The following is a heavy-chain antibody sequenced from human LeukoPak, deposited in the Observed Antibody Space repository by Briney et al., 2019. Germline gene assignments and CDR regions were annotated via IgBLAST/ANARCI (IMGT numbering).Heavy chain of an antibody. Sequence: GGSLRLSCAASGFTFSSYSMNWVRQAPGKGLEWVPSISSSSSYIYYADSVKGRFTISRDNAKNSLYPQMNSLRAEDTAVYYCASGNLTTVAYYFDYWGQGTLVTVSS. J-gene: IGHJ4*02. CDR2: ISSSSSYI. CDR1: GFTFSSYS. D-gene: IGHD4-17*01. CDR3: ASGNLTTVAYYFDY. V-gene: IGHV3-21*01.